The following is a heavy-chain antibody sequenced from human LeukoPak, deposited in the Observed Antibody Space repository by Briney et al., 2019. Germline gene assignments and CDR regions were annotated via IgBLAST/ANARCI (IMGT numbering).Heavy chain of an antibody. Sequence: SETLSLTCTVSGGSISSYYWSWIRQPPGNGLEWIGYIYYSGSTDYNPSLKSRVTISVDTPKNQFSLNLSSVTAADTAVYYCARHTYSNYHYYYYGMDVWGQGTTVTVSS. CDR2: IYYSGST. D-gene: IGHD4-11*01. CDR1: GGSISSYY. J-gene: IGHJ6*02. V-gene: IGHV4-59*08. CDR3: ARHTYSNYHYYYYGMDV.